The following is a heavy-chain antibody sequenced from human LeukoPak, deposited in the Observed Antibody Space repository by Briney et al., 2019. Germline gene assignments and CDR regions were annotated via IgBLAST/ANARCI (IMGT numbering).Heavy chain of an antibody. V-gene: IGHV3-7*01. CDR3: ARYFWSGYYPIDF. D-gene: IGHD3-3*01. Sequence: GGSLRLSCAASGFTFSSYWMSWVRQAPGKGPEWVANINQDRSEKYYVDSVRGRFTVSRDNAKNSLYLLMDSLRAEDTAVYYCARYFWSGYYPIDFWGQGTLVTVSS. J-gene: IGHJ4*02. CDR1: GFTFSSYW. CDR2: INQDRSEK.